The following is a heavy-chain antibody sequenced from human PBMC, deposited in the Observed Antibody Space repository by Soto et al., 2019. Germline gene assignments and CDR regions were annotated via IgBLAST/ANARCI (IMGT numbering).Heavy chain of an antibody. CDR2: IYHGGTT. V-gene: IGHV4-38-2*02. J-gene: IGHJ3*01. CDR1: GYSLSSASY. Sequence: TLAISSTVSGYSLSSASYSGGIRQPPGKRPEWIASIYHGGTTFYNPSLKSRITISVDTSNNQFSLKLRSVTAADTAVYYCARVW. CDR3: ARV.